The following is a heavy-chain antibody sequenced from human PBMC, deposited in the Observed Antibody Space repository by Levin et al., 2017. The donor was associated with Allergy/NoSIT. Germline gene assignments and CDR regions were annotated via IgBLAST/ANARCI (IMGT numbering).Heavy chain of an antibody. J-gene: IGHJ6*03. CDR1: GYTFTNYY. CDR3: ARVHGSGNYLGYYYMDV. CDR2: IIPHSGGT. V-gene: IGHV1-2*02. D-gene: IGHD3-10*01. Sequence: AASVKVSCKASGYTFTNYYMHWVRQAPGQGLEWMGWIIPHSGGTNYAQKFQGRVTMTRDTSISTAYMELRRLRSDDTAVYYCARVHGSGNYLGYYYMDVWGKGTTVTVSS.